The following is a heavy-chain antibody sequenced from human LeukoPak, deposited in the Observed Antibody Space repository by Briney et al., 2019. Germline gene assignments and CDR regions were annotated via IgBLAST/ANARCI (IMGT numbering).Heavy chain of an antibody. V-gene: IGHV4-39*07. Sequence: SSETLSLTCTVSGGSISNIPYYWGWIRQPPGKGLEWIGNIDRSGSTSYNPSFKSRVTISFDTSKNHFSLRLNSVTAADTAVYYCAGGGGQYTSWGQGTLVTVSS. CDR1: GGSISNIPYY. J-gene: IGHJ5*02. CDR3: AGGGGQYTS. D-gene: IGHD3-3*01. CDR2: IDRSGST.